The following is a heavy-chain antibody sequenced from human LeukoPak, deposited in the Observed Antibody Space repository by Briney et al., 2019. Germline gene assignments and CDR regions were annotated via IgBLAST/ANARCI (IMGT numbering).Heavy chain of an antibody. CDR2: IYYTGST. J-gene: IGHJ3*02. CDR1: GGSISSYY. CDR3: ARAEDCSGGSCYPDTLGAFDI. V-gene: IGHV4-59*01. D-gene: IGHD2-15*01. Sequence: SETLSLTCTVSGGSISSYYWSWIRQPPGKGLEWIGYIYYTGSTNYNPSLKSRVTISVGTSKNQFSLKLSSVTAADTAVYYCARAEDCSGGSCYPDTLGAFDIWGQGTMVTVSS.